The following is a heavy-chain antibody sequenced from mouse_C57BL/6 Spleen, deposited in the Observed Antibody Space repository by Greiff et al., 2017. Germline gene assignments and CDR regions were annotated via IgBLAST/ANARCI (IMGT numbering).Heavy chain of an antibody. J-gene: IGHJ1*03. CDR1: GFTFTDYY. CDR2: IRNKANGYTT. CDR3: ARYQGYFEV. V-gene: IGHV7-3*01. Sequence: EVKLVESGGGLVQPGGSLSLSCAASGFTFTDYYMSWVRQPPGKALEWLGFIRNKANGYTTEYSASVKGRFTISRDNSQSILYLQMNALRAEDSATYYCARYQGYFEVGGTGTTVTVSS.